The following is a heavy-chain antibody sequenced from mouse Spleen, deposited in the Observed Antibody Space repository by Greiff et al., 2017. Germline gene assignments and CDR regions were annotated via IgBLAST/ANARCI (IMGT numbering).Heavy chain of an antibody. Sequence: EVHLVESGPELVKPGASVKISCKTSGYTFTEYTMHWVKQSHGKSLEWIGGINPNNGGTSYNQKFKGKATLTVDKSSSTAYMELRSLTSEDSAVYYCARWDYYGSSYGYWYFDVWGAGTTVTVSS. CDR3: ARWDYYGSSYGYWYFDV. D-gene: IGHD1-1*01. V-gene: IGHV1-18*01. CDR2: INPNNGGT. CDR1: GYTFTEYT. J-gene: IGHJ1*01.